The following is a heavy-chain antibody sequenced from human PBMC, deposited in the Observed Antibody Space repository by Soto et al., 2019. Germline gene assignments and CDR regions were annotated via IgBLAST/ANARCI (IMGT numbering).Heavy chain of an antibody. J-gene: IGHJ4*02. CDR2: IYYSGST. V-gene: IGHV4-39*01. D-gene: IGHD3-10*01. CDR3: ARHVKKGSSTIRGVDY. Sequence: SETLSLTCTVSGGSISSSSYYWGWIRQPPGKGLEWIGTIYYSGSTYYNPSLKSRVTISVDTSKNQFSLKLSSVTAADTAVYFCARHVKKGSSTIRGVDYWGLGTLVTVSS. CDR1: GGSISSSSYY.